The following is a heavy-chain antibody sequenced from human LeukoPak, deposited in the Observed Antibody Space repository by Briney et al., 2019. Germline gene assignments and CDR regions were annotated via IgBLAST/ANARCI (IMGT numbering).Heavy chain of an antibody. CDR1: GGSFSGYY. CDR2: INHSGST. CDR3: ARNVLRYFDWAHAFDI. V-gene: IGHV4-34*01. J-gene: IGHJ3*02. Sequence: PSETLSLTCAVYGGSFSGYYWSWIRQPPGKGLEWMGEINHSGSTNYNPSLKSRVTISVDTSKNQFSLKLSSVTAADTAVYYCARNVLRYFDWAHAFDIWGQGTMVTVSS. D-gene: IGHD3-9*01.